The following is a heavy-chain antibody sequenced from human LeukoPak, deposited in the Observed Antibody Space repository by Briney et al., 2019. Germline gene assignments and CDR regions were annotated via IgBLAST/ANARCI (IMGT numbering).Heavy chain of an antibody. CDR1: KFTFGDYY. CDR3: ARAMVTIDAFDI. V-gene: IGHV3-11*01. Sequence: PGGSLRLSCEASKFTFGDYYMSWIRQAPGKGLEWVSYISSSGRTIYYADSVQGRFTISRDSAKNSMYLQMNSLRAEDTAVYYCARAMVTIDAFDIWGQGTMVTVSS. CDR2: ISSSGRTI. D-gene: IGHD2-21*02. J-gene: IGHJ3*02.